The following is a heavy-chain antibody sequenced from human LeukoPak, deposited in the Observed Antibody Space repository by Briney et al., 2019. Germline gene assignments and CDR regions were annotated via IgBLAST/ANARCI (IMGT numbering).Heavy chain of an antibody. D-gene: IGHD1-26*01. CDR2: ISPSSGGT. CDR3: ARGRSLVGGTHLDDY. CDR1: GYTFTGHY. V-gene: IGHV1-2*02. Sequence: GASVKVSCKASGYTFTGHYMRWVRQAPGQGLEWMGWISPSSGGTNYAQKFQGRVTMTRDTSVSTAYMELSTRRSNDTAVYYCARGRSLVGGTHLDDYWGQGTLVTVSS. J-gene: IGHJ4*02.